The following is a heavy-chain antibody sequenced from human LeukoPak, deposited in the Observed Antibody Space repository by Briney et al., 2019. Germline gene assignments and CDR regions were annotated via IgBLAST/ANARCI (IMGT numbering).Heavy chain of an antibody. D-gene: IGHD6-19*01. CDR2: VKGDGVTT. CDR1: GFTFNAYA. Sequence: PTGGSLRLSCAASGFTFNAYAIHWVRQAPGKGLEWVSLVKGDGVTTDYANSVKGRFTVSRDNSKNSLYLQMSNLRTEDTALYYCVRDTGSGWDFDYWGQGTLVTVSS. J-gene: IGHJ4*02. V-gene: IGHV3-43*02. CDR3: VRDTGSGWDFDY.